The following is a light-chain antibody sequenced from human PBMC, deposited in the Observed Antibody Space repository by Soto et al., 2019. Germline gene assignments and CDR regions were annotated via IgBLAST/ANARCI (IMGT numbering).Light chain of an antibody. CDR3: QQYGSSPLT. CDR1: QSVSSSY. J-gene: IGKJ4*01. Sequence: EIVLTQSPGTLSLSPGERATLSCRASQSVSSSYLAWYQQKPGQAPRLLIYGASSRATGTPDRFSGSGSGTDFTLTISRLEPEDFAVYYCQQYGSSPLTFGGGTKVDI. CDR2: GAS. V-gene: IGKV3-20*01.